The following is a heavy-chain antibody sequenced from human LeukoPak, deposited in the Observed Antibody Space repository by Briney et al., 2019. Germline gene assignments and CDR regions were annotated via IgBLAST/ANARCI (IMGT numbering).Heavy chain of an antibody. V-gene: IGHV1-2*02. D-gene: IGHD4-17*01. CDR1: GYTFTGYY. J-gene: IGHJ4*02. CDR3: ATNHDYGDHEDY. CDR2: ISPNSGGT. Sequence: ASVKVSCKASGYTFTGYYMHWVRQAPGQGLEWMGWISPNSGGTNYAQKFQGRVTMTRDTSISTAYMELSRLRSDDTAVYYCATNHDYGDHEDYWGQGTLVTVSS.